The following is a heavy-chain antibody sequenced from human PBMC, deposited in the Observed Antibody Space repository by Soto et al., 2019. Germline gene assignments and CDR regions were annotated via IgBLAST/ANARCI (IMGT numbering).Heavy chain of an antibody. D-gene: IGHD3-22*01. CDR2: ISSSSSTI. CDR3: ARALFPTSYYYDSSGFWYFDL. V-gene: IGHV3-48*02. Sequence: GGSLRLSCAASGFTFSSYSMNWVRQAPGKGLEWVSYISSSSSTIYYADSVKGRFTISRDNAKNSLYLQMNSLRDEDTAVYYCARALFPTSYYYDSSGFWYFDLWGRGTLVTVSS. CDR1: GFTFSSYS. J-gene: IGHJ2*01.